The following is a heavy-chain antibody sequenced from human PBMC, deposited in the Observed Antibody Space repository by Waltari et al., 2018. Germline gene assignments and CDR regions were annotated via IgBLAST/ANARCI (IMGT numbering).Heavy chain of an antibody. CDR2: INHSGSP. Sequence: QVQLQQWGAGLLKPSETLSLTCAVYGGSFSGYYWSWIRQPPGKGLEWIGEINHSGSPNTNPSLKSRVTISVDPSKNQFSLKLSSVTAADTAVYYCARRSSFSGIAVAYYFDYWGQGTLVTVSS. CDR1: GGSFSGYY. J-gene: IGHJ4*02. V-gene: IGHV4-34*01. CDR3: ARRSSFSGIAVAYYFDY. D-gene: IGHD6-19*01.